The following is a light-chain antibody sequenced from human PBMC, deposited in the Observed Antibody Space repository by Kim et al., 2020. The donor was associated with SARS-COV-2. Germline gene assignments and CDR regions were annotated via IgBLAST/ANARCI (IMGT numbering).Light chain of an antibody. J-gene: IGLJ3*02. CDR3: QAWDSGTAGV. V-gene: IGLV3-1*01. CDR2: QDA. Sequence: SYDLTQPPSVSVSPGQTASITCSGDKLDDKYVAWYQQKPGQSPVLIIYQDAKRPSGIPERFSGSNSGSTATLTISGTQALDEADYYCQAWDSGTAGVFGGGTQLTVL. CDR1: KLDDKY.